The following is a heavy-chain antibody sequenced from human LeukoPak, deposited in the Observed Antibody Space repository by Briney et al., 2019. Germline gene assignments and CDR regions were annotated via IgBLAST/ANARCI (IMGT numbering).Heavy chain of an antibody. Sequence: ASVKVSCKASGHTFTSYGISWVRQAPGQGLEWMGWISAYNGNTNYAQKLQGRVTMTTDTSTSTAYMELRSLRSDDTAVYYCARGYYDFWSGYYMSYYYYMDVWGKGTTVTVSS. CDR1: GHTFTSYG. CDR2: ISAYNGNT. V-gene: IGHV1-18*01. D-gene: IGHD3-3*01. J-gene: IGHJ6*03. CDR3: ARGYYDFWSGYYMSYYYYMDV.